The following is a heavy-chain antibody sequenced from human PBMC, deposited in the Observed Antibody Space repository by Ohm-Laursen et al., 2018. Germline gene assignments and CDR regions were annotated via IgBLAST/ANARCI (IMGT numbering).Heavy chain of an antibody. CDR2: IKQDGSEK. D-gene: IGHD1-26*01. Sequence: GQTLSLTCAASGFTFSSYWMSWVRQAPGKGLEWVANIKQDGSEKYYVDSVKGRFTISRDNAKNSLYLQMNSLRAEDTAVYYCASVYSGSLFDYWGQGTLVTVSS. V-gene: IGHV3-7*01. J-gene: IGHJ4*02. CDR3: ASVYSGSLFDY. CDR1: GFTFSSYW.